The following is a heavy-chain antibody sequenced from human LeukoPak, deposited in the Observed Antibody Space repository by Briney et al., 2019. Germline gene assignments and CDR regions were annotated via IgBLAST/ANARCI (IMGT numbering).Heavy chain of an antibody. D-gene: IGHD3-10*01. J-gene: IGHJ4*02. Sequence: GGSLRLSCAASGFTFSSYSMNWVRQAPGKGLEWVSSISSSSSYIYYADSVKGRFTISRDNAKNSLYLQMNSLRAEDTAVYYCAKGGTMLRGVIDYWGQGTLVTVTS. CDR1: GFTFSSYS. V-gene: IGHV3-21*01. CDR2: ISSSSSYI. CDR3: AKGGTMLRGVIDY.